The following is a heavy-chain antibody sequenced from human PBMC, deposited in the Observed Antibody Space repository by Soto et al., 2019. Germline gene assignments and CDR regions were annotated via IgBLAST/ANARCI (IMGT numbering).Heavy chain of an antibody. CDR3: ATNLAGTSPDKY. Sequence: EVQLVESGGGLVQPGGSLRLSCGASGITLSSNWMHWVRQAPGKGLVWVSRINGAGSSTSYADSVKGRFTISRDNAKNTLYLQMSSLRAEDTAVYYCATNLAGTSPDKYWGQGTLVTVSS. J-gene: IGHJ4*02. CDR2: INGAGSST. CDR1: GITLSSNW. V-gene: IGHV3-74*01. D-gene: IGHD6-19*01.